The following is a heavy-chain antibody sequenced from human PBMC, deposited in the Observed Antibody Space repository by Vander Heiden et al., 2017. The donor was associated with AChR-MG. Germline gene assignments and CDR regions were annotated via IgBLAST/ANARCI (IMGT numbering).Heavy chain of an antibody. CDR2: ISGSGGST. CDR1: GFTFSSYA. D-gene: IGHD2-21*02. Sequence: EVQLLESGGGLVQPGGSLRLSCAASGFTFSSYAMSWVRPAPGKGLEWFSAISGSGGSTYYADSVKGRFTISRDNSKNTLYLQMNSLRAEDTAVYYCAKGGNQYCGGDCYPDYWGQGTLVTVSS. J-gene: IGHJ4*02. V-gene: IGHV3-23*01. CDR3: AKGGNQYCGGDCYPDY.